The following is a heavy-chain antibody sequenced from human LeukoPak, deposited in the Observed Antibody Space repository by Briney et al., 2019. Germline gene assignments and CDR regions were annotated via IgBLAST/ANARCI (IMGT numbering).Heavy chain of an antibody. CDR2: ISYSGST. J-gene: IGHJ4*03. D-gene: IGHD1-20*01. CDR1: GDSISSYY. V-gene: IGHV4-59*01. Sequence: SETLSLTCTVSGDSISSYYWSWIRQPPGKGLEWIGYISYSGSTNYNPSLKSRVSISVDTSKNQFSLKLSSVTAADTAVYFCARALTGTTGYFDSWGQGTLVTVSS. CDR3: ARALTGTTGYFDS.